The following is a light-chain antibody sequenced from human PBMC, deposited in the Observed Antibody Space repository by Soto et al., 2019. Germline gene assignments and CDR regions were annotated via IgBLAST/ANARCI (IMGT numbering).Light chain of an antibody. CDR1: QSVSSN. V-gene: IGKV3-15*01. Sequence: EIVMTQSPATLSVSPGERATLSCRASQSVSSNLAWYQQKPGQAPRLLIYGASTRATGIPARFSGSGSGTEVTLTISSLQSEDFAVYYCQQYNNWPHTFGQGTKLEIK. J-gene: IGKJ2*01. CDR3: QQYNNWPHT. CDR2: GAS.